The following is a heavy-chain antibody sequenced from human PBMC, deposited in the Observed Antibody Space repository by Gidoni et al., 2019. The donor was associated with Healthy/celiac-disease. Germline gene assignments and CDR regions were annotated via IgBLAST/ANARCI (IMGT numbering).Heavy chain of an antibody. V-gene: IGHV1-18*01. CDR2: MSAYNGNT. Sequence: QVQLVQSGAEVKKPGAAVKVSCKAPGYTFTSYGIRWVRQAPGQGLEWMGWMSAYNGNTNYARKLQGRFTMTTDTSTSTAYMELRSLRSDDTAVYYCARDRVVVPAGMDVWSQGTTVTVSS. J-gene: IGHJ6*02. CDR3: ARDRVVVPAGMDV. CDR1: GYTFTSYG. D-gene: IGHD2-15*01.